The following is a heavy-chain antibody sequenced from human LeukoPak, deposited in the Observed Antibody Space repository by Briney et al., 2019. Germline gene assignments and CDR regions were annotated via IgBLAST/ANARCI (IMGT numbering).Heavy chain of an antibody. D-gene: IGHD2-8*01. V-gene: IGHV1-2*02. CDR1: GYTFTDYY. CDR2: VNPNSGST. CDR3: ARDGGVLMVYAHNWFDP. J-gene: IGHJ5*02. Sequence: GASVKVSCKASGYTFTDYYMHWVRQAPGQGFEWMGWVNPNSGSTNYAQKLQGRVTMTTDTSTSTAYMELRSLRSDDTAVYYCARDGGVLMVYAHNWFDPWGQGTLVTVSS.